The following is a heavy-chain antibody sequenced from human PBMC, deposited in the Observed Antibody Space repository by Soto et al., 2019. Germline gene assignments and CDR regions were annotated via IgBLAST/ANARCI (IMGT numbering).Heavy chain of an antibody. D-gene: IGHD2-2*03. V-gene: IGHV3-30*03. CDR3: ARPPGYEIYYFDS. Sequence: GGSLRLSCAASGFTFSSYGMHWVRQAPGKGLEWVAVVPYDENNKYYADSVKGRFTISRDNSKNTLYLQMNSLRAEDTAVYYCARPPGYEIYYFDSGGRETRVPVSS. CDR1: GFTFSSYG. CDR2: VPYDENNK. J-gene: IGHJ4*02.